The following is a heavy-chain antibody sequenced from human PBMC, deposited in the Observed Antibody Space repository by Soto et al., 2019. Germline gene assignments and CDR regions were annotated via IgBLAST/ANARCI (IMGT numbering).Heavy chain of an antibody. CDR1: GFTFSKHG. D-gene: IGHD1-1*01. J-gene: IGHJ4*02. CDR3: ARDDDFPDNGLDY. CDR2: ILADGSRQ. Sequence: QVQLVESGGGVVQPGRSLRLSCAVSGFTFSKHGMHWVRQAPGKGLEWVAVILADGSRQHYGDSVKGRFTISRDNAKNTLFLQMESLRAEDTAVYYCARDDDFPDNGLDYWGQGILVTVCS. V-gene: IGHV3-33*01.